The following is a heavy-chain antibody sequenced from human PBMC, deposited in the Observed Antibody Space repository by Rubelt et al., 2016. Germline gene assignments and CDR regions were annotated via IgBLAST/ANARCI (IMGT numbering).Heavy chain of an antibody. CDR3: ARASGYGDYDRYYYYGMDV. J-gene: IGHJ6*02. CDR2: INPNSGGT. Sequence: QVQLVQSGAEVKKPGASVKVSCKASGYTFTGYYMHWVRQAPGQGLEWMGRINPNSGGTNYAQKFRGRVTMTRDTSVSAAYMELSRLGSDDTAVYYCARASGYGDYDRYYYYGMDVWGQGTTVTVSS. D-gene: IGHD4-17*01. CDR1: GYTFTGYY. V-gene: IGHV1-2*06.